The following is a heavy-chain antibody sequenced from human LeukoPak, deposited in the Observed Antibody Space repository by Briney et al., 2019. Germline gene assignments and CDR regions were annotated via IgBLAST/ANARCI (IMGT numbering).Heavy chain of an antibody. J-gene: IGHJ4*02. D-gene: IGHD6-13*01. CDR1: GFTVSSNY. CDR3: ARTAAGTFFDY. CDR2: IYSGGYT. V-gene: IGHV3-53*01. Sequence: GRSLRLSCAVSGFTVSSNYMSWVRQAPGKGLEWVSIIYSGGYTFYADSVKGRFTISRDNSKNTLYLQMNSLRAEDTAVYYCARTAAGTFFDYWGQGTLVTVPT.